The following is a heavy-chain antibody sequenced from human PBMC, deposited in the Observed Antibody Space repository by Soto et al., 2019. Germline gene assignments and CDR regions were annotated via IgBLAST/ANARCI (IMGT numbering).Heavy chain of an antibody. J-gene: IGHJ6*02. CDR2: IYYSGST. D-gene: IGHD2-2*01. CDR1: GGSISSYY. Sequence: PSETLSLTCTVSGGSISSYYWSWIRQPPGKGLEWIGYIYYSGSTNYNPSLKSRVTISVDTSKNQFSLKLSSVTAADTAVYYCARVGDIVLVPAASGMDVWGQGTTVTVS. V-gene: IGHV4-59*01. CDR3: ARVGDIVLVPAASGMDV.